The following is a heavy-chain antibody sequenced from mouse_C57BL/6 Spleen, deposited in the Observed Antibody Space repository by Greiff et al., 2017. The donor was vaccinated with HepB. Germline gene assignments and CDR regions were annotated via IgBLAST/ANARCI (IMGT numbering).Heavy chain of an antibody. Sequence: VKLMESGAELVRPGASVTLSCKASGYTFTDYEMHWVKQTPVHGLEWIGAIDPETGGTAYNQKFKGKAILTADKSSSTAYMELRSLTSEDSAVYYCTKERDGYYVYFDYWGQGTTLTVSS. V-gene: IGHV1-15*01. CDR3: TKERDGYYVYFDY. CDR2: IDPETGGT. CDR1: GYTFTDYE. J-gene: IGHJ2*01. D-gene: IGHD2-3*01.